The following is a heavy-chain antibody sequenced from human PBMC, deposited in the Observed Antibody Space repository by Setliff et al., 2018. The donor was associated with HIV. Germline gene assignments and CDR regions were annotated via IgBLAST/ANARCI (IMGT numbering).Heavy chain of an antibody. J-gene: IGHJ1*01. CDR1: GYTFTSYY. Sequence: ASVKVSCKASGYTFTSYYMHWVRQAPRHGLEWMGIINPSGGDTEYAKKFQDRVTMTTDTSTSTVYMELSSLRSEDTAVYYCARDPAPSSSASYFQHWGQGTPVTVS. CDR3: ARDPAPSSSASYFQH. V-gene: IGHV1-46*01. D-gene: IGHD6-6*01. CDR2: INPSGGDT.